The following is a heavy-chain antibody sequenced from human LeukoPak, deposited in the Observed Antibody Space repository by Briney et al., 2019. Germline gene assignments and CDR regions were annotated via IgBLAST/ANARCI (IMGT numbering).Heavy chain of an antibody. CDR3: ARVKGYLFDY. D-gene: IGHD6-13*01. CDR1: GCTFTSYD. V-gene: IGHV1-8*01. Sequence: ASVEVSCKASGCTFTSYDINWVRQATGQGLEWMGWMNPNSGNTGYAQKFQGRVSMTRNTSISTAYMELSSLRSEDTAVYYCARVKGYLFDYWGQGTLVTVSS. CDR2: MNPNSGNT. J-gene: IGHJ4*02.